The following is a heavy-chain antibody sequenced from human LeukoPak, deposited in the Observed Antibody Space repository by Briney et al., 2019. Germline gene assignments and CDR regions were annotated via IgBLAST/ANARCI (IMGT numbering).Heavy chain of an antibody. V-gene: IGHV1-46*04. CDR2: INPSGGST. J-gene: IGHJ3*02. CDR1: GYTFTSYY. CDR3: ARDNVDTVTRGLDAFDI. Sequence: ASVKVSCKASGYTFTSYYMHWVRQAPGQGLEWMGIINPSGGSTSYAQKLQGRVTMTRDTSTSTVYMELSSLRSEDTAVYYCARDNVDTVTRGLDAFDIWGQGTMVTVSS. D-gene: IGHD5-18*01.